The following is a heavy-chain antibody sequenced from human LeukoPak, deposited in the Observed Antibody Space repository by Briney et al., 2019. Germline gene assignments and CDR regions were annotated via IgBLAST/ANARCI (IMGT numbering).Heavy chain of an antibody. CDR2: IIPVFGTA. V-gene: IGHV1-69*13. J-gene: IGHJ4*02. CDR3: ARHLYHDDFWSGYIDY. D-gene: IGHD3-3*01. CDR1: GGTLSNYI. Sequence: GASVKVSCKTSGGTLSNYILSWVRQAPGQGLEWMGGIIPVFGTANYAQKFRDRVTITADESTNTVYMELSNLRSEDTAVYYCARHLYHDDFWSGYIDYWGQGSLLTISS.